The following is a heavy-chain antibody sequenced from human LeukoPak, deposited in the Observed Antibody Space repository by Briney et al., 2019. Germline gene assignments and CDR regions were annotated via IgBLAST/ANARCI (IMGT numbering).Heavy chain of an antibody. J-gene: IGHJ5*02. D-gene: IGHD1-1*01. CDR3: ARQLLDSPFDP. CDR1: GGSISSYY. V-gene: IGHV4-59*08. CDR2: IYYSGST. Sequence: SETLSLTWTVSGGSISSYYWSWIRQPPGKGLEWIGYIYYSGSTNYNPSLKSRVTISVDTSKNQFSLKLSSVTAADTAVYYCARQLLDSPFDPWGQGTLVTVSS.